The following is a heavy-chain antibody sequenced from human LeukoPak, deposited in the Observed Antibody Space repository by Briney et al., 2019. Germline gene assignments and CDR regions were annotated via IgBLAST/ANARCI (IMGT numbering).Heavy chain of an antibody. D-gene: IGHD3-10*01. CDR3: ARAAMVRGVILDY. Sequence: GGSLRLSCAASGFTFSSYSMNWVRQAPGKGLEWVSYISSSSSTIYYAGSVKGRFTISRDNAKNSLYLQMNSLRAEDTAVYYCARAAMVRGVILDYWGQGTLVTVSS. CDR2: ISSSSSTI. CDR1: GFTFSSYS. V-gene: IGHV3-48*01. J-gene: IGHJ4*02.